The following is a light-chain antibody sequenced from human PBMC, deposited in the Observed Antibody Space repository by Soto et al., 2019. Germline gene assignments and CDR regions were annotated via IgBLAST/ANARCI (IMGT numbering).Light chain of an antibody. CDR2: STN. CDR3: VLYRGSGSWV. CDR1: FGSVSTTYY. Sequence: QAVVTQEPSFSVSPGGTVTLTCGLSFGSVSTTYYPSWYQQTPGQAPRTLIYSTNTRSSGVPDRFSGSILGNKAALTITGAQADDESDYYCVLYRGSGSWVFGGGTKVTVL. V-gene: IGLV8-61*01. J-gene: IGLJ3*02.